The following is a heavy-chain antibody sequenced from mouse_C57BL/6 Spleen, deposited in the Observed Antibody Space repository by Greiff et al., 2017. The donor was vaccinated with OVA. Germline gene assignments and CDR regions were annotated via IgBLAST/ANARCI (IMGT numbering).Heavy chain of an antibody. V-gene: IGHV1-50*01. J-gene: IGHJ3*01. CDR2: IDPSDSYT. CDR1: GYTFTSYW. D-gene: IGHD2-4*01. Sequence: QVQLQQPGAELVKPGASVKLSCKASGYTFTSYWMQWVKQRPGQGLEWIGEIDPSDSYTNYNQKFKGKATLTVDTSSSTAYMQLSSLTSEDSAVYCGAIRGYDYLFAYWGQGTLVTVSA. CDR3: AIRGYDYLFAY.